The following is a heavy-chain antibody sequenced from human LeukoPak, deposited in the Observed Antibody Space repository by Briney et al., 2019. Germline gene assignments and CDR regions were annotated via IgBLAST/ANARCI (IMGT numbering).Heavy chain of an antibody. CDR1: GFTFSSYS. CDR3: ARGRPTMTDY. J-gene: IGHJ4*02. D-gene: IGHD2-2*01. Sequence: KPGGSLRLSCAASGFTFSSYSMNWVRQTPGKGLAWVASITSSSSFTYYADSVKGRFTISRDNAKSSLYLQMNSLTVEDTAVYYCARGRPTMTDYWGQGTLVTVSS. V-gene: IGHV3-21*01. CDR2: ITSSSSFT.